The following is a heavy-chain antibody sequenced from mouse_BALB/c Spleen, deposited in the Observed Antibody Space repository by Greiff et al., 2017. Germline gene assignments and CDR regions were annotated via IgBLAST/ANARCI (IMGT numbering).Heavy chain of an antibody. J-gene: IGHJ1*01. CDR2: IWRGGST. CDR1: GFSLTSYG. CDR3: AKKGGYDYDHWYFDV. Sequence: QVQLQQSGPSLVQPSQSLSITCTVSGFSLTSYGVHWVRQSPGKGLEWLGVIWRGGSTDYNAAFMSRLSITTDNSKSQVFFKMNSLQADDTAIYYCAKKGGYDYDHWYFDVWGAGTTVTVSS. D-gene: IGHD2-4*01. V-gene: IGHV2-5-1*01.